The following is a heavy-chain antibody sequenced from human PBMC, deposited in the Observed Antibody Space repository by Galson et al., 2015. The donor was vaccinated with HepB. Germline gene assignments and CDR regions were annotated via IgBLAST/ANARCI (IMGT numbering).Heavy chain of an antibody. J-gene: IGHJ4*02. D-gene: IGHD6-13*01. Sequence: SLRLSCAASGFTFSDSYMSWIRQAPGKGLEWVSYISSSSSYTNYADSVKGRFTISRDNAKNSLYLQMNSLRAEDTAVYYCARSGIAAAGNVGAGYWGQGTLVTVSS. V-gene: IGHV3-11*06. CDR3: ARSGIAAAGNVGAGY. CDR1: GFTFSDSY. CDR2: ISSSSSYT.